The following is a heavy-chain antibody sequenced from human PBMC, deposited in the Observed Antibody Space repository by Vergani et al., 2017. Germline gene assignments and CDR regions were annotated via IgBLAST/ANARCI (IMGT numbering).Heavy chain of an antibody. V-gene: IGHV3-9*01. Sequence: EVQLVESGGGLVQPGRSLRLSCAASGFTFNDYAMHLVRQAPGKGLEWVSSISWNSDSICYADSVKGRFTISRDNAKNSLYLQMNSLKTEDTALYYCAKVDILEAFDIWGQGTMVTVSS. CDR2: ISWNSDSI. D-gene: IGHD2-15*01. CDR1: GFTFNDYA. J-gene: IGHJ3*02. CDR3: AKVDILEAFDI.